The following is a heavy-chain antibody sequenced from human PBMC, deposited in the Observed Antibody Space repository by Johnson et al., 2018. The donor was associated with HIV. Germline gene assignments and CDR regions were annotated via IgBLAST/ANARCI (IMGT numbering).Heavy chain of an antibody. CDR3: AIVVVITGAFDF. Sequence: QVQLVESGGGVVQPGRSLRLSCAASGFTFSSYGMHWVRQAPGKGLEWVAVIWYDGSNKYFAVSVKGRFNISRDNSKNTLYLQMNSLRAEDTAVYYCAIVVVITGAFDFWGQVTMVTVSS. D-gene: IGHD3-22*01. CDR1: GFTFSSYG. J-gene: IGHJ3*01. CDR2: IWYDGSNK. V-gene: IGHV3-33*01.